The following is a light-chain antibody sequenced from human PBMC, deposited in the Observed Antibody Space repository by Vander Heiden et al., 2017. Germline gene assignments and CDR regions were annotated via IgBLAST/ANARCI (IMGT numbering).Light chain of an antibody. CDR1: QSVSRD. CDR3: QQYYNWPPLT. CDR2: RAS. J-gene: IGKJ4*01. V-gene: IGKV3-15*01. Sequence: EIVLTQSPATLSVSPGARVTLSCRASQSVSRDLAWYQQKPGQAPRLLIYRASTRATGIPARFSGSGSGTEFTLTISSLQSEDVAVYFCQQYYNWPPLTFGGGTKVEIK.